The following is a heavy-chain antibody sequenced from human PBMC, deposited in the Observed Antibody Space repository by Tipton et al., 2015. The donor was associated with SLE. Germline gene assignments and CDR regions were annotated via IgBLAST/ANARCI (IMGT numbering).Heavy chain of an antibody. D-gene: IGHD3-3*01. V-gene: IGHV4-34*01. CDR3: ARVRPPLSIFGVVKGTDYNYMDV. Sequence: LRLSCAVYGGSFSGYYWSWIRQPPGKGLEWIGEINHSGSTNYNPSLKSRVTISVDTSKNQFSLKLSSVTAADTAVYYCARVRPPLSIFGVVKGTDYNYMDVWGKGTTVTVSS. J-gene: IGHJ6*03. CDR2: INHSGST. CDR1: GGSFSGYY.